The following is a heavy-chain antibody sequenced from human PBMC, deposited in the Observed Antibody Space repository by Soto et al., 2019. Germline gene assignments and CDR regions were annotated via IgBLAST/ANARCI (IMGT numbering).Heavy chain of an antibody. CDR1: GYTFTSYY. J-gene: IGHJ5*02. D-gene: IGHD1-1*01. CDR3: ARDTNLSAADQLVLFDP. CDR2: INPSGGST. Sequence: ASVKVSCKASGYTFTSYYMHWVRQAPGQGLEWMGIINPSGGSTSYAQKFQGRVTMTRDTSTSTVYMELSSLRSDDTAVYYCARDTNLSAADQLVLFDPCGQGTLVTVSS. V-gene: IGHV1-46*01.